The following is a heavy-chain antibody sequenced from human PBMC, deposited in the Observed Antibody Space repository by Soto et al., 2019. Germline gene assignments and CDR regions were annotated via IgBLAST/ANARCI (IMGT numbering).Heavy chain of an antibody. J-gene: IGHJ6*02. CDR1: GFTFSGSA. CDR3: AKGPLRFPDYGDYADYSYGMDV. Sequence: PGGSLRLSCAASGFTFSGSAMHWVRQASGKGLEWVGRIGSKANSYATAYAASVKGRFTISRDDSKNTAYLQMNSLKTEDTAVYYCAKGPLRFPDYGDYADYSYGMDVWGQGTTVTVSS. V-gene: IGHV3-73*01. D-gene: IGHD4-17*01. CDR2: IGSKANSYAT.